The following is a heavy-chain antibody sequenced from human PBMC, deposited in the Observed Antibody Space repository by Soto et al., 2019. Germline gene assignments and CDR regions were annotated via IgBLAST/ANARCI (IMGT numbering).Heavy chain of an antibody. J-gene: IGHJ4*02. CDR1: GFTFSSYA. V-gene: IGHV3-30-3*01. D-gene: IGHD2-8*01. CDR2: ISHDGSNK. Sequence: GSLRLSCAASGFTFSSYAMHWVRQAPGKGLEWVAVISHDGSNKYYADSVKGRFTISRDNSKNTLYLQMNSLRAEDTAVYYCASPLFCTNGVCYTRGYSSSHDYWGQGTLVTVSS. CDR3: ASPLFCTNGVCYTRGYSSSHDY.